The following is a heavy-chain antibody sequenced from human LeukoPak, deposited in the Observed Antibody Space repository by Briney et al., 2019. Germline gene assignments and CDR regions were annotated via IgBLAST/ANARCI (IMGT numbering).Heavy chain of an antibody. CDR2: IKRKSDGRTT. Sequence: GGSLRLSCAASGLTFSNAWMSWVRQAPGKGLEWVGRIKRKSDGRTTDYAAPVKGRFTISRDDSKNTLYLQMNSLKSEDTAVYYCTTELDVRPNHYWGQGTLVTVSS. J-gene: IGHJ4*02. D-gene: IGHD1-14*01. V-gene: IGHV3-15*01. CDR3: TTELDVRPNHY. CDR1: GLTFSNAW.